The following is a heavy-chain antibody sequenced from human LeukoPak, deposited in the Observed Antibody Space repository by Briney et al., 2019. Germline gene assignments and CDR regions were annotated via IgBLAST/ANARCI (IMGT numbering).Heavy chain of an antibody. CDR1: GYSISSGYY. D-gene: IGHD3-3*01. Sequence: KPSETLSLTCTVSGYSISSGYYWGWIRQPPGKGLEWIGSIYHSGSTYYNPSLKSRVTISVDTSKNQFSLKLSSVTAADTAVYYCATHEAVGVVKVHAFDTWGQGTMVTVSS. CDR2: IYHSGST. J-gene: IGHJ3*02. CDR3: ATHEAVGVVKVHAFDT. V-gene: IGHV4-38-2*02.